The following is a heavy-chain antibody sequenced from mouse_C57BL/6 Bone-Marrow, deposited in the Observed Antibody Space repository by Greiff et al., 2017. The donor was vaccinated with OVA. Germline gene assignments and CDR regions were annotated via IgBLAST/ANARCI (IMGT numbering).Heavy chain of an antibody. CDR3: ARTRDYDGYYFDY. V-gene: IGHV5-6*01. CDR1: GFTFSSYG. Sequence: EVQLVESGGDLVKPGGSLKLSCAASGFTFSSYGMSWVRQTPDKRLEWVATISSGGSYTYYPDRVKGRFTISRDNAKNTLYLQMSSLKSEDTAMYYCARTRDYDGYYFDYWGQGTTLTVAS. CDR2: ISSGGSYT. J-gene: IGHJ2*01. D-gene: IGHD2-4*01.